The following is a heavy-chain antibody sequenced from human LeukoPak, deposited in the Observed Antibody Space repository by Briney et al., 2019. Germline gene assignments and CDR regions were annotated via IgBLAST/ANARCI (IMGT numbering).Heavy chain of an antibody. D-gene: IGHD4-23*01. J-gene: IGHJ4*02. Sequence: SETLSLTCTVSGGSISSYYWSWIRQPPGKGLEWIGYIYYSGSTYYNPSLKSRVTISVDTSKNQFSLKLSSVTAADTAVYYCASLMTTVVHYWGQGTLVTVSS. CDR1: GGSISSYY. V-gene: IGHV4-59*12. CDR2: IYYSGST. CDR3: ASLMTTVVHY.